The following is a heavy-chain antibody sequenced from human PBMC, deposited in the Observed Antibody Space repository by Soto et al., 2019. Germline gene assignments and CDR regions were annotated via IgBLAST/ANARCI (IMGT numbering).Heavy chain of an antibody. CDR3: VGGQYYFDY. J-gene: IGHJ4*02. D-gene: IGHD3-10*01. V-gene: IGHV3-30*03. CDR2: ISYDGSDK. CDR1: GFPFTSYG. Sequence: QVQLVESGGGVVQPGGSLRLSCAASGFPFTSYGMHWVREGPDKGLEWVAIISYDGSDKYYADSVKGRFTISRANSKNTLYLQMNSLRPEDTALYYCVGGQYYFDYRGQGTLVIVSS.